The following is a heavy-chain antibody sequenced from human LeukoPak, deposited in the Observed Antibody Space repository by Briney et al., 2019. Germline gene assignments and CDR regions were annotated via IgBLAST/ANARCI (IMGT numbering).Heavy chain of an antibody. Sequence: GGSLRLSCAASGFTFSSYAMSWVRQAPGKGLEWVSAISGSRGSTYYADSVKGRFTISRDNSKNTLYLQMNSLRAEDTAVYYCAKVGISYCSGGSCYPTFDYWGQGTLVTVSS. CDR1: GFTFSSYA. D-gene: IGHD2-15*01. J-gene: IGHJ4*02. V-gene: IGHV3-23*01. CDR3: AKVGISYCSGGSCYPTFDY. CDR2: ISGSRGST.